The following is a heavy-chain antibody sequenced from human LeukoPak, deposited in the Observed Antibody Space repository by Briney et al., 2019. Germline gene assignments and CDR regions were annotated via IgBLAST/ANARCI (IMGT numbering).Heavy chain of an antibody. J-gene: IGHJ3*02. CDR1: GYSISSGYY. CDR3: ARAGGPHCSSTSCHAFDI. Sequence: SETPSLTCAVSGYSISSGYYWGWIRQPPGKGLEWIGSIYHSGSTYYNPSLKSRVTISLDTSKNQFSLKLSSVTAADTAVYYCARAGGPHCSSTSCHAFDIWGQGAMVTVSS. D-gene: IGHD2-2*01. CDR2: IYHSGST. V-gene: IGHV4-38-2*01.